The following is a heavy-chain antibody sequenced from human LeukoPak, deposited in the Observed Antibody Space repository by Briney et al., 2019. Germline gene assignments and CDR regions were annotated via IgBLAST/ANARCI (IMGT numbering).Heavy chain of an antibody. D-gene: IGHD5-18*01. CDR3: ARGEYSYANYWYFDL. J-gene: IGHJ2*01. V-gene: IGHV4-59*01. Sequence: SETLSLTCTVSGGSISSYYWSWIRQPPGKGLEWIGYIYYSGSTNYNPSLKSRVTISVDTSKNQFSPKLSSVTAADTAVYYCARGEYSYANYWYFDLWGRGTLVTVSS. CDR1: GGSISSYY. CDR2: IYYSGST.